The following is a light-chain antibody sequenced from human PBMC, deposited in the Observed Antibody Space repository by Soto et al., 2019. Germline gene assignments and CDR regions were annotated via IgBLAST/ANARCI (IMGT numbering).Light chain of an antibody. V-gene: IGKV3-15*01. Sequence: EIVMTQSPATLSVSPGERATLSCRASQSVSSNLAWYQQKPGQAPRLLIYGASTRATGIPARFSGSRSGTESTLTISSLQSEDFAVYYCQQYNNWPQTFGQGTKVEIK. CDR2: GAS. J-gene: IGKJ1*01. CDR1: QSVSSN. CDR3: QQYNNWPQT.